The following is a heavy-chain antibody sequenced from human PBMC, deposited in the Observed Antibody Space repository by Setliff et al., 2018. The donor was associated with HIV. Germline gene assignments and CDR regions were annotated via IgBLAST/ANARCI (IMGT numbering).Heavy chain of an antibody. V-gene: IGHV3-48*03. J-gene: IGHJ4*02. D-gene: IGHD6-19*01. CDR1: GYSFSSYE. CDR3: AKDRDTTGWYVTTQFDY. CDR2: ISSSGSSI. Sequence: GGSLRLSCAGSGYSFSSYEMNWVRQGPGKGLEWVSYISSSGSSIYYADSVKGRFTISRDDAKNTLYLQMNSLRDEDTAVYYCAKDRDTTGWYVTTQFDYWGQGTLVTVSS.